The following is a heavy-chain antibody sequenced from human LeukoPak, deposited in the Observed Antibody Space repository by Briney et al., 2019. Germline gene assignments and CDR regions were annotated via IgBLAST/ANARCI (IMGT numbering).Heavy chain of an antibody. CDR3: ANGRAVDGEFDY. V-gene: IGHV3-74*01. J-gene: IGHJ4*02. D-gene: IGHD3-10*01. Sequence: PGGSLRLSCVASGFTLSSHWMHWLRLAPGKGLVWVSRISTDGGSTGYADSVKGRFTISRDNSKNTLYLQMNSLRAEDTAVYYCANGRAVDGEFDYWGQGTLVTVSS. CDR2: ISTDGGST. CDR1: GFTLSSHW.